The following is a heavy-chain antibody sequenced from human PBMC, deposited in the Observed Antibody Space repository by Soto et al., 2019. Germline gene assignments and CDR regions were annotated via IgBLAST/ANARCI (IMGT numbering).Heavy chain of an antibody. CDR3: ARDSGGYYFDY. J-gene: IGHJ4*02. CDR2: ISSSSSTI. V-gene: IGHV3-48*04. Sequence: PGGSLRLSCAASGFTFSTYSMNWVRQAPGKGLEWVSYISSSSSTIFYTDSVKGRFTISRDNAKNSLYLQMNSLRAEDTAVYYCARDSGGYYFDYWGQGTLVTAPQ. CDR1: GFTFSTYS.